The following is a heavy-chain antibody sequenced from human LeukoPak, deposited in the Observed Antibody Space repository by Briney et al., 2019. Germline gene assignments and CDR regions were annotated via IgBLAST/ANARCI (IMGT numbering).Heavy chain of an antibody. V-gene: IGHV4-30-4*01. CDR2: IYYSGST. CDR3: AREEGSVGWFDP. Sequence: SETLSLTCTVSGGSISSGDYYWSWIRQPPGKGLEWIGYIYYSGSTYYNPFLKSRVTISVDTSKNQFSLKLSSVTAADTAVYYCAREEGSVGWFDPWGQGTLVTVSS. CDR1: GGSISSGDYY. J-gene: IGHJ5*02. D-gene: IGHD3-10*01.